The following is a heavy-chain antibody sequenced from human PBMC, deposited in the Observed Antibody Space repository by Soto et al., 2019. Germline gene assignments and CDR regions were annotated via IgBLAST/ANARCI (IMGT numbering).Heavy chain of an antibody. V-gene: IGHV4-59*02. CDR3: ARTPETRDWLDP. CDR1: GASVSSYY. CDR2: IYYIGAY. D-gene: IGHD1-7*01. Sequence: QVQLQQSGPGLVRPSETLSLSCSVSGASVSSYYWSWVRQPPGKGLEWIGYIYYIGAYNYYPSLKSRVTISVDTSKNQFSLKLTSVTAADTAVYYCARTPETRDWLDPWGQGTLVTVSS. J-gene: IGHJ5*02.